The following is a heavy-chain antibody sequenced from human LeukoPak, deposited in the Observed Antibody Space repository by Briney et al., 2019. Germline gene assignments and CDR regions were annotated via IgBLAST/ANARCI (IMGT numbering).Heavy chain of an antibody. CDR3: ARDVNLRQPVD. Sequence: GGSLRLSCAASGFSFSSYGMHWVRQAPGKGLQWVAHIQYDGANEHYADSVKGRFTISRDNSMGTLFLQMNSLRSDDTAVYFCARDVNLRQPVDWGQGTLVIVSS. V-gene: IGHV3-30*19. CDR2: IQYDGANE. CDR1: GFSFSSYG. J-gene: IGHJ4*02.